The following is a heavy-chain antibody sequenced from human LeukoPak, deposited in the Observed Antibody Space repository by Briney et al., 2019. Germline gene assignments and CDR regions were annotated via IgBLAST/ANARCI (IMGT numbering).Heavy chain of an antibody. J-gene: IGHJ4*02. CDR2: INPNSGGT. Sequence: ASVKVSCKASGYTFTGYYMHWVRQAPGQGLEWMGRINPNSGGTNYAQKFQGRVTMTRDTSISTAYMELSRLRSDDTAVYYCAGRGYSGYDEFDYWGQGTLVTVSS. V-gene: IGHV1-2*06. CDR3: AGRGYSGYDEFDY. D-gene: IGHD5-12*01. CDR1: GYTFTGYY.